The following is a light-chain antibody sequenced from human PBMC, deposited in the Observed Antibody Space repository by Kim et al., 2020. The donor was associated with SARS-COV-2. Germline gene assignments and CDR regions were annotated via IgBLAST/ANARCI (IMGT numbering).Light chain of an antibody. V-gene: IGLV3-27*01. CDR3: YSAADNNWV. J-gene: IGLJ3*02. Sequence: SYELTQPSLVSVSPEQTARITCSGDVLAKKYARWFQQKPGQAPVLLIYKDSERPSGIPERFSGSTSGTTVTLTISGAQVEDEADYYCYSAADNNWVFGGGTQLTVL. CDR2: KDS. CDR1: VLAKKY.